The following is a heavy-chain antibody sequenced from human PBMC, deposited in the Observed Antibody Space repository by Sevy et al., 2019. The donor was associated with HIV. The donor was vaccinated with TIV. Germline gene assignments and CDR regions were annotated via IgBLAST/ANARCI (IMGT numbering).Heavy chain of an antibody. CDR3: ARGRLRGITMVRGVISHDAFDI. Sequence: SETLSLTCAVYGGSFSSYYWSWIRQPPGKGLEWIGEINHSGSTNYNPSLKSRVTISVDTSKNQFSLKLSSVTAADTAVYYCARGRLRGITMVRGVISHDAFDIWGQGTMVTVSS. J-gene: IGHJ3*02. CDR1: GGSFSSYY. V-gene: IGHV4-34*01. CDR2: INHSGST. D-gene: IGHD3-10*01.